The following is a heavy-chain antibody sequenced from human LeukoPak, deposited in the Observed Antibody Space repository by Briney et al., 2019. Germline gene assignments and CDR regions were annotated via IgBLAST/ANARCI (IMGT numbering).Heavy chain of an antibody. CDR1: GYTFTGYY. CDR2: INPNSGGT. D-gene: IGHD3-10*01. Sequence: ASVKVSCKASGYTFTGYYMHWVRQAPGQGLEWMGWINPNSGGTNYAQKFQGRVTMTRDTSISTAYMKLSRLRSDDTAVYYCARDPRLLWFGDGGPENWSDPWGQGTLVTVSS. V-gene: IGHV1-2*02. J-gene: IGHJ5*02. CDR3: ARDPRLLWFGDGGPENWSDP.